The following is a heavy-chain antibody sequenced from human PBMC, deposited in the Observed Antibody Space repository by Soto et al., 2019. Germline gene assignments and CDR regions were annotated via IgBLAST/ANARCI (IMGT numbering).Heavy chain of an antibody. CDR3: ARADYEILTGSYAMDG. CDR2: VSSSGNT. CDR1: GDSLGTYY. Sequence: SATRSLTGPCSGDSLGTYYWFWIRKPVGKGLEWIGRVSSSGNTNANPTLNSRATMSIDTSKNQFSLRLRSVTAADTAVYFCARADYEILTGSYAMDGWGQQTTVTVAS. D-gene: IGHD3-9*01. V-gene: IGHV4-4*07. J-gene: IGHJ6*02.